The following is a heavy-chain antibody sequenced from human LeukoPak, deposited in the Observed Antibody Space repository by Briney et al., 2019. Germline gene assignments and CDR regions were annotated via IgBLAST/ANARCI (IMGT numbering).Heavy chain of an antibody. CDR2: IYYSGST. D-gene: IGHD5-12*01. Sequence: SETLSLTCTVCGGSITSSSYYSGWVRQHPGEGLEWIGSIYYSGSTYYNPSLKSRVTISVDTSKNQFSLKLSSVTAADTAVYYSARIRAYSYCTFDYWGQGTLVTVSS. J-gene: IGHJ4*02. V-gene: IGHV4-39*01. CDR1: GGSITSSSYY. CDR3: ARIRAYSYCTFDY.